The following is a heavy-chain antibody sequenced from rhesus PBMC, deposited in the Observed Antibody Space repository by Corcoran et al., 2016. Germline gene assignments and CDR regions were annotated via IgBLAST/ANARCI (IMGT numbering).Heavy chain of an antibody. Sequence: EVQLVESGGGLAKPGGSLRLSCAASGFTFSDYYMDWVRQAPGKGLGWGAHISKGGESTWYADSVKGRFTISRESAKNTLYLQMSSLTTEDTAVYYCARANWGPDYWGQGVLVTVSS. CDR2: ISKGGEST. J-gene: IGHJ4*01. V-gene: IGHV3-178*01. CDR3: ARANWGPDY. CDR1: GFTFSDYY. D-gene: IGHD7-45*01.